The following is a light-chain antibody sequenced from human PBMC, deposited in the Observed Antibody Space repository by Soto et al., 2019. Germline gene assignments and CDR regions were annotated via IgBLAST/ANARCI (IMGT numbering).Light chain of an antibody. CDR2: DAS. Sequence: EIVLTQSPATLSLSPGERATLSCRASQTVGSYLAWYQQKPGQAPRLLIYDASNRATGIPARFSGSGSGTDFTLTISSLEPEDSAVYYCQQRSNWPTWTFGQGTKVDIK. CDR3: QQRSNWPTWT. V-gene: IGKV3-11*01. CDR1: QTVGSY. J-gene: IGKJ1*01.